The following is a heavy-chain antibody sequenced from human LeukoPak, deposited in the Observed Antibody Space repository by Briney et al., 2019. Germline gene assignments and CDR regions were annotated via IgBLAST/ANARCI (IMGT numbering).Heavy chain of an antibody. V-gene: IGHV1-24*01. CDR2: FDPEDGET. D-gene: IGHD3-3*01. Sequence: GGSLRLSCAASGFTFDDYAMHWVRQAPGKGLEWMGGFDPEDGETIYAQKFQGRVTMTEDTSTDTAYMELSSLRSEDTAVYYCATNDFWSGHDQFDYWGQGTLVTVSS. J-gene: IGHJ4*02. CDR3: ATNDFWSGHDQFDY. CDR1: GFTFDDYA.